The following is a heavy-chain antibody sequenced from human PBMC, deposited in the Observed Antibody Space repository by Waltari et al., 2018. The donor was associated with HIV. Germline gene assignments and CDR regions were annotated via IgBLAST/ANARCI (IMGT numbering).Heavy chain of an antibody. CDR2: INHSGST. CDR1: GWSFSGYY. Sequence: QVQLQQWGAGLLKPSATLSLTCAVYGWSFSGYYWSWIRQPPGKGLEWIGEINHSGSTNYNPSLKSRVTISVDTSKNQFSLKLSSVTAADTAVYYCAGGPTPAGGGSFDYWGQGTLVTVSS. V-gene: IGHV4-34*01. J-gene: IGHJ4*02. CDR3: AGGPTPAGGGSFDY. D-gene: IGHD2-15*01.